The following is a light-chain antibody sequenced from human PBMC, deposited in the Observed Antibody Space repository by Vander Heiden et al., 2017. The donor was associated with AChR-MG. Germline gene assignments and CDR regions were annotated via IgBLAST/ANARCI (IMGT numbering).Light chain of an antibody. Sequence: QSVLTHPPSVPGALGQRVSISCTCSSANSGAGSDVHWYQHLPGTTPKLLIFDNNNRPSGVPDRFSGSRSDTSASLDITGLQAEDEADYYCQSYDTTLTTVVFGGGTKLTVL. J-gene: IGLJ2*01. V-gene: IGLV1-40*01. CDR2: DNN. CDR3: QSYDTTLTTVV. CDR1: SANSGAGSD.